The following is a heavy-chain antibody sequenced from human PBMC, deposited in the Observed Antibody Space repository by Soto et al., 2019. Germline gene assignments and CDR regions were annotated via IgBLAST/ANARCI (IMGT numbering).Heavy chain of an antibody. D-gene: IGHD3-9*01. CDR1: GGTFSSYT. J-gene: IGHJ5*02. CDR2: IIPILGIA. Sequence: QVQLVQSGAEVKKPGSSVKVSCKASGGTFSSYTISWVRQAPGQGLEWMGRIIPILGIANYAQKFQGRVTITADKSTSTAYMELSSLRSEDTAVYYCARDRRVGGFDTWGQGTLVTVSS. CDR3: ARDRRVGGFDT. V-gene: IGHV1-69*08.